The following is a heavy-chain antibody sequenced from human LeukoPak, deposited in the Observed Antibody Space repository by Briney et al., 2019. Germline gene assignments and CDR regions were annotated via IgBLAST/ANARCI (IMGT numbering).Heavy chain of an antibody. J-gene: IGHJ5*02. D-gene: IGHD3-10*01. V-gene: IGHV3-21*01. CDR3: AKEGTPHVSTWYDL. CDR1: GFTFSNYN. Sequence: GGSLRLSCAASGFTFSNYNMNWVRQAPGKGLEWVSSISSGSNYIYYADSVKGRFTISRDNAKNSLYLQMNILRTEDTAVYYCAKEGTPHVSTWYDLWGQGTQVIVSS. CDR2: ISSGSNYI.